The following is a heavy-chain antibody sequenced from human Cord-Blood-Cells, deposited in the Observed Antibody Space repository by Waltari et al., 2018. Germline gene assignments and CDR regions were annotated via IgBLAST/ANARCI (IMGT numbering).Heavy chain of an antibody. CDR3: ARFRLGNSLDY. CDR1: GGSFSGYY. Sequence: PSETLSLTCAVYGGSFSGYYWSWIRQPPGKGLEWIGEINHSGSTNYNPSLKSRVTISVDTSKNQFSLKLSSVTAADTAVYYCARFRLGNSLDYWGQGTLVTVSS. V-gene: IGHV4-34*01. D-gene: IGHD4-4*01. J-gene: IGHJ4*02. CDR2: INHSGST.